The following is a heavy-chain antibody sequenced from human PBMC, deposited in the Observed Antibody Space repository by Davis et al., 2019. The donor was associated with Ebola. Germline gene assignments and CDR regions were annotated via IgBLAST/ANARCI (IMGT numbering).Heavy chain of an antibody. Sequence: SETLSLTCTVSGGSISSYYWNWIRQPPGKGLEWIGYIYYSGSTNYNPSLKSRVTISVDTSKNQFSLKLSSVTAADTAVYYCARHNYDFWSGYPPANWFDPWGQGTLVTVSS. D-gene: IGHD3-3*01. CDR1: GGSISSYY. V-gene: IGHV4-59*08. CDR2: IYYSGST. J-gene: IGHJ5*02. CDR3: ARHNYDFWSGYPPANWFDP.